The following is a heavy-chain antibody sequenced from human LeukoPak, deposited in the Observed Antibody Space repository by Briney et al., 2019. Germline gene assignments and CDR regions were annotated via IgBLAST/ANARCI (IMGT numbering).Heavy chain of an antibody. Sequence: ASVKVSCKASGYTFTSYGISWVRQAPGQGLEWMGWISAYNGNTNYAQKLQGRVTMTTDTSTSTVYMELSSLRSEDTAVYYCASSTGPYWYFELWGRGTLVTVSS. CDR3: ASSTGPYWYFEL. CDR1: GYTFTSYG. D-gene: IGHD3-10*01. J-gene: IGHJ2*01. CDR2: ISAYNGNT. V-gene: IGHV1-18*01.